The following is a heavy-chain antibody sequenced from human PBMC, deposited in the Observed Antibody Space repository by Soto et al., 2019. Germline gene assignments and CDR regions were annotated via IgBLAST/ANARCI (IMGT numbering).Heavy chain of an antibody. V-gene: IGHV3-66*04. CDR1: GFTVSSTY. CDR3: ATLSGSFDI. CDR2: VYSGDSR. Sequence: GGSLRLSCAVSGFTVSSTYMTWVRQAPGKGLEWVSVVYSGDSRYYADFVKGRFTISRDNSKNTLFLQMSSLRAEDTAVYYCATLSGSFDIWGQGTMVTVSS. J-gene: IGHJ3*02.